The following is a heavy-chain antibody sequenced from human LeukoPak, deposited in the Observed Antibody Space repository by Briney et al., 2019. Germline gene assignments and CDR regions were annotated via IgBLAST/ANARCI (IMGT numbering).Heavy chain of an antibody. CDR2: IYYTGST. Sequence: SETLSLTCTVSGGFITSYSWSWIRQPPAQGLEWIGYIYYTGSTNYNPSLKSRVTISVDTSKNQFSLKLSSVTAADTAVYYCARRGYGDYADYWGQGSLVTVSS. D-gene: IGHD4-17*01. V-gene: IGHV4-59*01. CDR1: GGFITSYS. CDR3: ARRGYGDYADY. J-gene: IGHJ4*02.